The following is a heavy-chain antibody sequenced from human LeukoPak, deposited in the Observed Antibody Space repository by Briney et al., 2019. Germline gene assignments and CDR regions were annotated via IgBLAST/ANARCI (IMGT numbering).Heavy chain of an antibody. CDR1: GFSLSTSGVG. CDR2: IYWNDDK. J-gene: IGHJ4*02. D-gene: IGHD6-13*01. Sequence: SGPTLVKPTQTLTLTCTFSGFSLSTSGVGVGWIRQPPGKAREWLALIYWNDDKRYSPSLKSRLTITKDTSKNQVVLTMTNMDPVDTATYYCAHSEVAALLSRYFDYWGQGTLVTVSS. CDR3: AHSEVAALLSRYFDY. V-gene: IGHV2-5*01.